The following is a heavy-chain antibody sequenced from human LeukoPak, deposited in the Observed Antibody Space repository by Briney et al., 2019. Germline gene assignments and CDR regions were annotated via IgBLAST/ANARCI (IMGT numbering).Heavy chain of an antibody. CDR2: IYTSGST. J-gene: IGHJ4*02. CDR1: GDSISNYY. D-gene: IGHD6-25*01. V-gene: IGHV4-4*07. CDR3: AREEAAGTFYFDY. Sequence: SETLSLTCIVSGDSISNYYWSWIGQPAGKGLDWIGRIYTSGSTNYNPSLKSRVTMSVDTSTNPSSLKLSSVTAADTAVYYCAREEAAGTFYFDYWGEGNPVTVSS.